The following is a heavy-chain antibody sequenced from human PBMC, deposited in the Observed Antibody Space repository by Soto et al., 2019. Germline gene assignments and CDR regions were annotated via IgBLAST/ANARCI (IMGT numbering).Heavy chain of an antibody. J-gene: IGHJ4*02. CDR1: GGTFSSYT. CDR3: ASDGGTMVRGYGY. V-gene: IGHV1-69*02. CDR2: IIPILGIA. D-gene: IGHD3-10*01. Sequence: QVQLVQSGAEVKKPGSSVKVSCKASGGTFSSYTISWVRQAPGQGLEWMGRIIPILGIANYAQKFQGRVTITADKSTSTAYMALSSLRSEDTAVYYCASDGGTMVRGYGYWGQGTLVTVSS.